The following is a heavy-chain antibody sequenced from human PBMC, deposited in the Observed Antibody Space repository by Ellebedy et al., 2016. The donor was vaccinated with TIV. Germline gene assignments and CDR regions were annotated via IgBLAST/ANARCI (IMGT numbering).Heavy chain of an antibody. V-gene: IGHV3-21*01. D-gene: IGHD3-9*01. CDR2: ISSSSSYI. J-gene: IGHJ6*02. Sequence: GGSLRLSCAASGFTFSSYSMNWVRQAPGKGLEWVSSISSSSSYIYYADSVKGRFTISRDNAKNSLYLQMNSLRAEDTAVYYCAKLGFDILTGSGGMDVWGQGTMVTVSS. CDR1: GFTFSSYS. CDR3: AKLGFDILTGSGGMDV.